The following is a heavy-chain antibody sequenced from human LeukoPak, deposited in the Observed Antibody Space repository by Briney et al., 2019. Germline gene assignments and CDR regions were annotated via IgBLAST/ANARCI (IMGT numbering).Heavy chain of an antibody. CDR3: TRERWTYYYDSSGYYY. V-gene: IGHV3-49*03. CDR1: GFTFGDYA. CDR2: ITSKAYGGTT. D-gene: IGHD3-22*01. Sequence: GGSLRLSCTASGFTFGDYAMSWFRQAPGKGLEWVGFITSKAYGGTTEYAASVKGRFTISRDDSKSIAYLQMNSLKTEDTAVYYCTRERWTYYYDSSGYYYWGQGTLVTVSS. J-gene: IGHJ4*02.